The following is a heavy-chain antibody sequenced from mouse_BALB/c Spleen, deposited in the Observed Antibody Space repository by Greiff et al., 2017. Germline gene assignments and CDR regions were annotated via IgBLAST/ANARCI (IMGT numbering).Heavy chain of an antibody. Sequence: EVKLEESGPELVKPGASVKMSCKASGYTFTSYVMHWVKQKPGQGLEWIGYINPYNDGTKYNEKFKGKATLTSDKSSSTAYMELSSLTSEDSAVYYCARDERYDAMDYWGQGTSVTVSS. CDR2: INPYNDGT. D-gene: IGHD2-14*01. CDR1: GYTFTSYV. CDR3: ARDERYDAMDY. V-gene: IGHV1-14*01. J-gene: IGHJ4*01.